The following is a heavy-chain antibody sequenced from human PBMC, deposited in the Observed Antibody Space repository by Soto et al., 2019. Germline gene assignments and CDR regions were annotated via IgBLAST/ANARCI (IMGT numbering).Heavy chain of an antibody. D-gene: IGHD3-10*01. CDR1: GGSISSGGYY. J-gene: IGHJ6*02. V-gene: IGHV4-31*03. Sequence: QVQLQESGPGLVKPSQTLSLTCTVSGGSISSGGYYWSWIRQHPGKGLEWIGYIYYSGSTYYNPSLKSRVTISVDTSMNQFSLKLSSVTAADTAVYYCARGNGSGSYSANYYYYYGMDVWGQGTTVTVSS. CDR2: IYYSGST. CDR3: ARGNGSGSYSANYYYYYGMDV.